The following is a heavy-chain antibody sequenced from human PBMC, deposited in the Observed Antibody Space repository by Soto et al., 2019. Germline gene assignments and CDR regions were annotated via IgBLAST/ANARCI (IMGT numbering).Heavy chain of an antibody. CDR1: GGSVSSGSYY. V-gene: IGHV4-61*01. CDR2: IYYSGST. CDR3: ARGKGATIRYYYYGMDV. D-gene: IGHD5-12*01. J-gene: IGHJ6*02. Sequence: SETLSLTCTVSGGSVSSGSYYWSWIRQPPGKGLEWIGYIYYSGSTNYNPSLKSRVTISVDTSKNQFSLKLSSVTAADTAVYYCARGKGATIRYYYYGMDVWGQGTTVTVSS.